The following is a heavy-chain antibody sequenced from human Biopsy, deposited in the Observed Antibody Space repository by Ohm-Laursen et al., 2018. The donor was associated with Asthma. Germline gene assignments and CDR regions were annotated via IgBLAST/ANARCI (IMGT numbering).Heavy chain of an antibody. CDR3: ARGYSGSRRIVYYYSGLEV. J-gene: IGHJ6*02. CDR2: LIPVLGTP. V-gene: IGHV1-69*13. CDR1: ADSFSNYA. Sequence: SVKASCKASADSFSNYAISWVRQAPGQGLEWMGGLIPVLGTPDHAQMFEGRITITADESTSTAYMELSSLSSEDTAVYYCARGYSGSRRIVYYYSGLEVWGQGTTVTVSS. D-gene: IGHD5-12*01.